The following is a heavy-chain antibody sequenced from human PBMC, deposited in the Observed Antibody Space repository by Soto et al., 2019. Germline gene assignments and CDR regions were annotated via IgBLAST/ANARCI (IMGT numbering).Heavy chain of an antibody. CDR2: ISSSGSTI. Sequence: EVQLVESGGGLVQPGGSLRLSCAASGFTFSSYEMNWVRQAPGKGLEWVSYISSSGSTIYYADSVKGRFTISRDNAKNSLYLQMNSLRAEDTAVYYCAKDEGYSYGPIQHWGQGTLVTVSS. V-gene: IGHV3-48*03. CDR1: GFTFSSYE. D-gene: IGHD5-18*01. J-gene: IGHJ1*01. CDR3: AKDEGYSYGPIQH.